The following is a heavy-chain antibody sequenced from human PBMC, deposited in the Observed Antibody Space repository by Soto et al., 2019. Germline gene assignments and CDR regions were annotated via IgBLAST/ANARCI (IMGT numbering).Heavy chain of an antibody. J-gene: IGHJ4*02. CDR2: IYYSGST. V-gene: IGHV4-39*01. D-gene: IGHD3-22*01. Sequence: QLQLQESGPGLVKPSETLSLTCTVSGGSISSSSYYWGWIRQPPGKGLEWIGSIYYSGSTYYNPSLKSRVTISVDTSKNQCSLKLSSVTAADTAVYYCARPYYYDSSGYDGYYFDYWGQGTLVTVSS. CDR3: ARPYYYDSSGYDGYYFDY. CDR1: GGSISSSSYY.